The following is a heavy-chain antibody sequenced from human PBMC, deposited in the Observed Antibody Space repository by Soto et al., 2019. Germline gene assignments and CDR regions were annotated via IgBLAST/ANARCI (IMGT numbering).Heavy chain of an antibody. CDR1: GGTFSSYA. J-gene: IGHJ5*02. CDR2: IIPIFGTA. V-gene: IGHV1-69*12. D-gene: IGHD3-10*01. Sequence: QVQLVQSGAEVKKPGSSVKVSCKASGGTFSSYAISWVRQAPGQGLEWMGGIIPIFGTANYAQKFQGRVTITADESTSTGYMELSSLVSEGTAVYYCARVVYYGSGSYKAWGQGTLVTVSS. CDR3: ARVVYYGSGSYKA.